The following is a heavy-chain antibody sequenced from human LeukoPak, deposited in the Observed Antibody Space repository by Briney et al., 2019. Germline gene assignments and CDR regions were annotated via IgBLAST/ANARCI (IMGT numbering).Heavy chain of an antibody. CDR1: GGSISSYY. D-gene: IGHD3-16*01. CDR2: IYYSGST. V-gene: IGHV4-59*01. Sequence: PSETLSLTCTVSGGSISSYYWSWIRQPPGGGLEWMGYIYYSGSTNYNPYLKSPVAISVDTSKHPFSLKLGSVTAADTAVYYCAREGGGYFDYWGEGTLVTVS. J-gene: IGHJ4*02. CDR3: AREGGGYFDY.